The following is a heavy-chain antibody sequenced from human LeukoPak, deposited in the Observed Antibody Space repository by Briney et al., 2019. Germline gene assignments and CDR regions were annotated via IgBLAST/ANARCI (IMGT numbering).Heavy chain of an antibody. CDR1: GGSFSGYY. CDR3: ARWRGRLRGVDY. Sequence: SETLSLTCAVHGGSFSGYYWSWIRQPPGKGLEWIGEINHSGSTNYNPSLKSRVTISVDTSKNQFSLKLSSVTAADTAVYYCARWRGRLRGVDYWGQGTLVTVSS. J-gene: IGHJ4*02. D-gene: IGHD4-17*01. V-gene: IGHV4-34*01. CDR2: INHSGST.